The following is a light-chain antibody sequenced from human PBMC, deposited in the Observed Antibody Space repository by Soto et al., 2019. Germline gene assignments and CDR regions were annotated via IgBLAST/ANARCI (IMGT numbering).Light chain of an antibody. Sequence: QAVVTQPASVSGSPGQSITISCTGTSSDVGGFHYVSWYQHHPGKAPKLIIYEVSNRPSGVSNRFSGSKSGNTASLTISGLRAEDEAHYHCSSYTTNSTLVVFGGGTKVTVL. J-gene: IGLJ2*01. CDR2: EVS. V-gene: IGLV2-14*01. CDR1: SSDVGGFHY. CDR3: SSYTTNSTLVV.